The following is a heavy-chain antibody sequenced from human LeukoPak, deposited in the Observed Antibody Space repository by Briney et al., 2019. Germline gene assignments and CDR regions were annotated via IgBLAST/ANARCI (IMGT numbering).Heavy chain of an antibody. CDR2: IGTTGDT. D-gene: IGHD3-22*01. J-gene: IGHJ3*02. Sequence: GGSLRLSCAASGFTFTTYDMHWVRQATGKGLEWVSAIGTTGDTYYPGSVKGRFTISRENAKNSLYLQMNSLRAGDTAVYYCARDWRDSSGKFPNDAFDIWGQGTMVTVSS. CDR3: ARDWRDSSGKFPNDAFDI. CDR1: GFTFTTYD. V-gene: IGHV3-13*01.